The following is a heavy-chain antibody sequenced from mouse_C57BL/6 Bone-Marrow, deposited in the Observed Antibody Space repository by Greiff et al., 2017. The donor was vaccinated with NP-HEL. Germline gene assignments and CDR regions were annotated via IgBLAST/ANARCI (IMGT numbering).Heavy chain of an antibody. D-gene: IGHD1-1*01. Sequence: VQLQQSGAELVRPGASVKLSCKASGYTFTDYYINWVKQRPGQGLEWIARIYPGSGNTYYNEKFKGKATLTAEKSSSTAYMQLSSLTSEDSAVYFCARGLLRQYYYAMDYWGQGTSVTVSS. CDR2: IYPGSGNT. CDR1: GYTFTDYY. J-gene: IGHJ4*01. V-gene: IGHV1-76*01. CDR3: ARGLLRQYYYAMDY.